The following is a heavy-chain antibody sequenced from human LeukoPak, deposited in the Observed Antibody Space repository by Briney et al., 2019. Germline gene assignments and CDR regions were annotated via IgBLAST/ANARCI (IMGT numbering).Heavy chain of an antibody. Sequence: PSETLSLTCTVSGGSISSYYWSWIRQPPGKGLEWIGYIYYSGSTNYNPSLKSRVTISIDTSKNQFSLKLNSVTAADTAVYYCARRTYDLWSGDYTGAFDIWGQGTMVTVSP. D-gene: IGHD3-3*01. V-gene: IGHV4-59*01. CDR3: ARRTYDLWSGDYTGAFDI. CDR1: GGSISSYY. CDR2: IYYSGST. J-gene: IGHJ3*02.